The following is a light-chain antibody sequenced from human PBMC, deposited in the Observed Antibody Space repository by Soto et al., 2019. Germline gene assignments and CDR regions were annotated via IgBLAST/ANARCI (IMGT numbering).Light chain of an antibody. V-gene: IGKV1-5*01. Sequence: DIQMTQSPSTLSASVGDRGTITCRASQSISSRLAWYQQKPGKAPKLLIYDASSLESGVPSRFSGSASGTEFPLTISSLQPDDFATYYCQQYNSYSTFGQGTKVDIK. CDR3: QQYNSYST. CDR2: DAS. J-gene: IGKJ1*01. CDR1: QSISSR.